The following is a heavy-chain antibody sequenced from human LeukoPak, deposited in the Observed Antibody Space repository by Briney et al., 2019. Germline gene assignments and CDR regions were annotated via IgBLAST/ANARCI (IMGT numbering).Heavy chain of an antibody. CDR3: AREIEAEYDYVWGTYRSGAFDI. V-gene: IGHV3-33*01. CDR1: GFTFSRYG. CDR2: IWYDGSNK. Sequence: GGSLRLSCAVSGFTFSRYGMHWVRQAPGKGLQWVAVIWYDGSNKYFADSVKGRFTISRDDSENTLYLQMNSLRAEDTAVYYCAREIEAEYDYVWGTYRSGAFDIWGQGTMVTVSS. D-gene: IGHD3-16*02. J-gene: IGHJ3*02.